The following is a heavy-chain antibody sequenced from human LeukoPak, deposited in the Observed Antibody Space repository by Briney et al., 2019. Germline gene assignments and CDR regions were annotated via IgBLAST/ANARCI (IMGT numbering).Heavy chain of an antibody. CDR2: IYYSGST. V-gene: IGHV4-39*01. CDR1: GGSISSSSYY. CDR3: ASLKRSWYLHSSSQTIDY. Sequence: SETLSLSCTVSGGSISSSSYYWGRIRQPPGKGLEWIGSIYYSGSTYYNPSLKSRVTISVDTSKNQFSLKLSSVTAADTAVYYCASLKRSWYLHSSSQTIDYWGQGTLVTVSS. J-gene: IGHJ4*02. D-gene: IGHD6-13*01.